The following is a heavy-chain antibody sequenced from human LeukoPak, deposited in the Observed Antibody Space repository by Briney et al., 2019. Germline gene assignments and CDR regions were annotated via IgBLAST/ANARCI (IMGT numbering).Heavy chain of an antibody. Sequence: GGSLRLSCAASGFTFDDYAMHWVRQAPGKGPEWVSGISWSSGTIGYADSVKGRFTISRDNAKNSLYLQMNSLRAEDMALYYCTKGLLAVVTHSFDIWGQGTMVTVSS. CDR2: ISWSSGTI. J-gene: IGHJ3*02. V-gene: IGHV3-9*03. D-gene: IGHD4-23*01. CDR3: TKGLLAVVTHSFDI. CDR1: GFTFDDYA.